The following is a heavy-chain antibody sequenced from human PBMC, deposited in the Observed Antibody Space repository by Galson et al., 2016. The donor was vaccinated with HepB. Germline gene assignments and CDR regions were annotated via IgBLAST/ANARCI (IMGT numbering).Heavy chain of an antibody. CDR3: AKGDYDVLRYSDH. Sequence: SLRLSCAASGFTFNVYGMHWVRQAPGKGLEWVAGISHDGSNSYHVDSVKGRFTISRDNFKSTLYLEMNSLRGEDTAIYYCAKGDYDVLRYSDHWGQGTLVTVSS. D-gene: IGHD3-9*01. V-gene: IGHV3-30*18. CDR2: ISHDGSNS. J-gene: IGHJ4*02. CDR1: GFTFNVYG.